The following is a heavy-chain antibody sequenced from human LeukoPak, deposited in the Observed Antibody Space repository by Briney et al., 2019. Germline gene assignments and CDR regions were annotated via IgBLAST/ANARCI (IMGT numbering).Heavy chain of an antibody. CDR1: GFTFSSYA. CDR3: AKNQLVTVYFDY. Sequence: GGSLRLSCAASGFTFSSYAMSWVRQAPGKGLEGVSAISGSGGSTYYADSVKGRFTISRDNSKNTLYLQMNSLRAEDTAVYYCAKNQLVTVYFDYWGQGTLVTVSS. D-gene: IGHD6-13*01. J-gene: IGHJ4*02. CDR2: ISGSGGST. V-gene: IGHV3-23*01.